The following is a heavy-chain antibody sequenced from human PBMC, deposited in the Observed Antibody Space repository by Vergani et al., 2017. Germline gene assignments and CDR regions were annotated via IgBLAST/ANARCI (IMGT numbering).Heavy chain of an antibody. CDR1: GFTFSDYY. D-gene: IGHD3-10*01. CDR3: AKDRAYPFDY. J-gene: IGHJ4*02. CDR2: ISGSGGST. V-gene: IGHV3-23*04. Sequence: VQLVESGGGLVKPGGSLRLSCAASGFTFSDYYMSWIRQAPGKGLEWVSAISGSGGSTYYADSVKGRFTISRDNSKNTLYLQMNILRAEDTAVYYCAKDRAYPFDYWGQGTLVTVSS.